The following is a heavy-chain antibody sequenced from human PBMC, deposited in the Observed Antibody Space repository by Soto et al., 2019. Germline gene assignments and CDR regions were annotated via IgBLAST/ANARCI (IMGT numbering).Heavy chain of an antibody. D-gene: IGHD3-10*01. V-gene: IGHV4-30-2*03. CDR3: ATTYYFGSGSAY. CDR2: IYHSGST. Sequence: PSETLSLTCAVSGGSISSGGYSWSWIRQPPGKGLEWIGYIYHSGSTYYNPSLKSRVTISVDTSKNQFSLQLSSVTAADTAVYYCATTYYFGSGSAYWGQGTLVTVSS. CDR1: GGSISSGGYS. J-gene: IGHJ4*02.